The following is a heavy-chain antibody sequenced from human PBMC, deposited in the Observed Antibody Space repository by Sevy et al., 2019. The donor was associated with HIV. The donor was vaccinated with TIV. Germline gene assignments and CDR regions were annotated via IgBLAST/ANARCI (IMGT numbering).Heavy chain of an antibody. J-gene: IGHJ3*01. CDR3: ARALRGGIVAFDV. CDR1: GGSITSTDFS. Sequence: SETLSLTCAVSGGSITSTDFSCSWIRQAPGRGLEWIGFIHHAGSTYYNPSFQSRVTISVDRPRNEFSLKLSSVTAADTAVYYCARALRGGIVAFDVWGQGTMVTVSS. CDR2: IHHAGST. V-gene: IGHV4-30-2*01. D-gene: IGHD2-15*01.